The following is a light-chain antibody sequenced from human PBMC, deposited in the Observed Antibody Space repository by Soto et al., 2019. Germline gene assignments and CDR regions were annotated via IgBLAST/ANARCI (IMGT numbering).Light chain of an antibody. Sequence: QSVLTQPPSLAGSPGQSVTISCTGTSTDFVSYNRVSWYQQPPGTAPKLMIYEVSKRPSGVPDRFSGSKSGNKASLTISGLQAADEADYYCSLYTRENAYVFGTGTKVTVL. CDR3: SLYTRENAYV. V-gene: IGLV2-18*01. CDR2: EVS. CDR1: STDFVSYNR. J-gene: IGLJ1*01.